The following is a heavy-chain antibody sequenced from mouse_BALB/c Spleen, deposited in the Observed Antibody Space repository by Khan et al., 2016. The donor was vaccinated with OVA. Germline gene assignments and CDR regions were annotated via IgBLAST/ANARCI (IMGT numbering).Heavy chain of an antibody. D-gene: IGHD2-3*01. CDR2: IDPANGNS. CDR3: ARERYDRYVMDY. J-gene: IGHJ4*01. V-gene: IGHV14-3*02. CDR1: GFNIKDTY. Sequence: VQLQQSGADLVRPGASVKLSCTASGFNIKDTYMHWVKQRPEQGLEWIGRIDPANGNSKYCPRFQAKATITADTSSTTAYLHLSSLTSEDTAVYYCARERYDRYVMDYWGQGTSGTVSS.